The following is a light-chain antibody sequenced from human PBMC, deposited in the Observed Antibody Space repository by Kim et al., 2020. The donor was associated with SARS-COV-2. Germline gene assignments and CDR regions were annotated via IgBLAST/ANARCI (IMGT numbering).Light chain of an antibody. Sequence: PGQSVTISCTGTSSDVGRYDYVSWYQQHPGKAPKLLIYEVNTRPSGVPDRFAGSKSGNTASLTVSGLQPEDEADYYCTSYAGSHIVFGTGTEVTVL. J-gene: IGLJ1*01. CDR2: EVN. CDR1: SSDVGRYDY. V-gene: IGLV2-8*01. CDR3: TSYAGSHIV.